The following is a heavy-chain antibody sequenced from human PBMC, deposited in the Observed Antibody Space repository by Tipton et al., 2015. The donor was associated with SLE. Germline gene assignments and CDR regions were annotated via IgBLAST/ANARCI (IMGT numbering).Heavy chain of an antibody. Sequence: GSLRLSCAASGFTFSTYSMNWVRQAPGKGLEWVSSISSSSSYIYYADSVKGRFTISRDNAKNSVYLQMNSLRAEDTAVYYCARDRAGRDWGSPDYWGQGTLVTVSS. CDR1: GFTFSTYS. CDR3: ARDRAGRDWGSPDY. J-gene: IGHJ4*02. CDR2: ISSSSSYI. V-gene: IGHV3-21*01. D-gene: IGHD3-16*01.